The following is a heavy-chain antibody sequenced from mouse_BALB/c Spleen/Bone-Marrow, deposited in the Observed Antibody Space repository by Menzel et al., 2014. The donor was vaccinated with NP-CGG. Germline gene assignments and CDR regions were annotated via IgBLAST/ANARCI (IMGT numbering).Heavy chain of an antibody. CDR1: GYTFTSYW. CDR3: ASGLEGFAY. J-gene: IGHJ3*01. V-gene: IGHV1-7*01. Sequence: VQLQQSGAELAKPGASVKMSCKASGYTFTSYWMHWVKQRPGQGLEWIGYINPSTGYTEYNQKFKDKATLTADKSSSTAYMQLSSLTSGDSAVYYCASGLEGFAYWGQGTLVTVSA. CDR2: INPSTGYT. D-gene: IGHD2-10*02.